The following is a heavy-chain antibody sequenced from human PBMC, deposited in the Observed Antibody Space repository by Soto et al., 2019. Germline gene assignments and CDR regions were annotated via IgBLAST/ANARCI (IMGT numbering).Heavy chain of an antibody. D-gene: IGHD3-16*01. V-gene: IGHV5-10-1*03. CDR1: GYSFTKYW. J-gene: IGHJ6*02. Sequence: EVQLVQSGAEVKKPGESLRISCKGSGYSFTKYWISWVRQMPGKGLEWMGRIDPSDSYINYSPSFQGHVTISADKSINTAYLQWSSLRASDTAIYSCARHYICRGGDCYYYGMDVWGQGTTVTVSS. CDR3: ARHYICRGGDCYYYGMDV. CDR2: IDPSDSYI.